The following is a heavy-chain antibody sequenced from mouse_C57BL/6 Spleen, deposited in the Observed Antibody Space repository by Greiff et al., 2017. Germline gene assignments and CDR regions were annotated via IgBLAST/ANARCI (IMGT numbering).Heavy chain of an antibody. CDR1: GFSLTSYG. CDR3: AGYYSNSYYAMDD. V-gene: IGHV2-2*01. CDR2: RWSGGST. D-gene: IGHD2-5*01. Sequence: QVQLQQSGPGLVQPSQSLSITCTVSGFSLTSYGVHWVRQSPGKGLEWLGVRWSGGSTDYNAAFISRLSISKDNSKSQVFFKMNSLQADDTAIDYCAGYYSNSYYAMDDWGKGTSVTVSS. J-gene: IGHJ4*01.